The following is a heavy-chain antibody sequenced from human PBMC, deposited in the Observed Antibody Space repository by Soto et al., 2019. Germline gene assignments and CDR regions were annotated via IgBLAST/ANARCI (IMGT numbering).Heavy chain of an antibody. Sequence: GASVKVSCKASGYTFTSYGISWVRQAPGQGLEWMGWISAYNGNTNYAQKLQGRVTMTTDTSTSTAYMELRSLRSDDTAVYYCARRDSSSWSSWGYYYYYMDVWGKGTTVTVSS. CDR2: ISAYNGNT. J-gene: IGHJ6*03. CDR1: GYTFTSYG. CDR3: ARRDSSSWSSWGYYYYYMDV. V-gene: IGHV1-18*01. D-gene: IGHD6-13*01.